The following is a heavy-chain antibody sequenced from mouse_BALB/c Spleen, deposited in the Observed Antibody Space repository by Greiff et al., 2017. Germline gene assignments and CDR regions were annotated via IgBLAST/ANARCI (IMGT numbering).Heavy chain of an antibody. CDR1: GFNIKDTY. CDR2: IDPANGNT. J-gene: IGHJ4*01. Sequence: EVQLQQSGAELVKPGASVKLSCTASGFNIKDTYMHWVKQRPEQGLEWIGRIDPANGNTKYDPKFQGKATITADTSSNTAYLQLSSLTSEDTAVYYCALYYDYDGYAMDDWGQGTSVTVSS. V-gene: IGHV14-3*02. D-gene: IGHD2-4*01. CDR3: ALYYDYDGYAMDD.